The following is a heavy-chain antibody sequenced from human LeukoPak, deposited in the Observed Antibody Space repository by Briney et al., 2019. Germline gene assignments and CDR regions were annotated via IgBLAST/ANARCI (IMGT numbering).Heavy chain of an antibody. J-gene: IGHJ4*02. D-gene: IGHD5-18*01. CDR3: AKDKSGGYSYGGFDY. CDR1: GFTFSSYX. Sequence: GGSLRLSCAASGFTFSSYXXHWVRXXXXXXXXXXXXXXYDGSNKYYADSVKGRFTISRDNSKNTLYLQMNSLRAEDTAVYYCAKDKSGGYSYGGFDYWGQGTLVTVSS. V-gene: IGHV3-30*18. CDR2: XXYDGSNK.